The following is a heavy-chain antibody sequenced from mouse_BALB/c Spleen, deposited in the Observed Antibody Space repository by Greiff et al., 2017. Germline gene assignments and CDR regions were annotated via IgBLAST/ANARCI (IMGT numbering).Heavy chain of an antibody. CDR2: IDPANGNT. V-gene: IGHV14-3*02. D-gene: IGHD2-1*01. J-gene: IGHJ2*01. CDR3: ARPQGDLLWSHFDY. Sequence: VQLQQSGAELVKPGASVKLSCTASGFNIKDTYMHWVKQRPEQGLEWIGRIDPANGNTKYDPKFQGKATITADTSSNTAYLQLSSLTSEDTAVYYCARPQGDLLWSHFDYWGQGTTLTVSS. CDR1: GFNIKDTY.